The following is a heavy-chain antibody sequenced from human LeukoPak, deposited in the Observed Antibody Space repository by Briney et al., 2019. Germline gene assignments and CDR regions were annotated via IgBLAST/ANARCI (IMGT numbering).Heavy chain of an antibody. V-gene: IGHV3-48*03. D-gene: IGHD5-18*01. CDR3: ARDVGGYSYGYYYYYYYMDV. CDR1: GFTFSSYE. CDR2: ISSSGSTI. J-gene: IGHJ6*03. Sequence: GGSLRLSCAASGFTFSSYEMNWVRQAPGKGLEWVSYISSSGSTIYYADSVKGRFTISRDNAKNSLYLQMNSLRAEDTAVYYCARDVGGYSYGYYYYYYYMDVWGKGTTVTISS.